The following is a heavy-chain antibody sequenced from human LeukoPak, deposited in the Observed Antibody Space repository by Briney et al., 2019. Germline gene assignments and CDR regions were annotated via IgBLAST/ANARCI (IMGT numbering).Heavy chain of an antibody. Sequence: GGSLRLSCAAPGFTFSSFGMHWVRQAPGKGLEWVAVIWYDGSKEYYADSVKGRFTISRDNSKNTVYLQMNSLRVEDTAVYYCARDWGSIGVTGLFDYWGQGTLVTVSS. CDR3: ARDWGSIGVTGLFDY. CDR1: GFTFSSFG. J-gene: IGHJ4*02. V-gene: IGHV3-33*01. CDR2: IWYDGSKE. D-gene: IGHD6-19*01.